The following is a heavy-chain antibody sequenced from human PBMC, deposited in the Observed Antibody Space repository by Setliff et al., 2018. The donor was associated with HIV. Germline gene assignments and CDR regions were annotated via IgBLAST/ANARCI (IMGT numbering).Heavy chain of an antibody. CDR3: ASEKKAWSVSDSFYEY. Sequence: PSETLSLTCTVSGLSMSYNYWTWIRQSPGKGLDWIGYVHYNGSTRYNPSLKSRVTISVDTSKKKFSLKLTSMTATDTAVYYCASEKKAWSVSDSFYEYWGQGVPVTVSS. CDR1: GLSMSYNY. V-gene: IGHV4-59*01. CDR2: VHYNGST. J-gene: IGHJ4*02. D-gene: IGHD3-3*01.